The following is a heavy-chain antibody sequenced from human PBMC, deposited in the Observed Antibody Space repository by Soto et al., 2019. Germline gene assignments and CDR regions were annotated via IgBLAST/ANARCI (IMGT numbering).Heavy chain of an antibody. CDR1: GFTFSGSA. Sequence: GGSLRLSCAASGFTFSGSAMHWVRQASGKGLEWVGRIRSKANSYATAFAASVKGRFTISRDDSKNTAYLQMNSLKTEDTAVYYCTRLTYSGYDPSPDYYYMDVWGKGTTVTVSS. V-gene: IGHV3-73*01. J-gene: IGHJ6*03. D-gene: IGHD5-12*01. CDR2: IRSKANSYAT. CDR3: TRLTYSGYDPSPDYYYMDV.